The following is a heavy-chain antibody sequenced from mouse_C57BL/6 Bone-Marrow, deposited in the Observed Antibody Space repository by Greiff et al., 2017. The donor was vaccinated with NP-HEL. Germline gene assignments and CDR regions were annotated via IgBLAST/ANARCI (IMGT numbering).Heavy chain of an antibody. Sequence: QVQLQQSGPELVKPGASVKISCKASGYAFSSSWMNWVKQRPGKGLEWIGRIYPGDGDTNYNGKFKGKATLTADKSSSTAYMQLSSLTSEDSAVYFCAKRDYYGSSYFAYWGQGTLVTVSA. J-gene: IGHJ3*01. CDR3: AKRDYYGSSYFAY. V-gene: IGHV1-82*01. CDR2: IYPGDGDT. CDR1: GYAFSSSW. D-gene: IGHD1-1*01.